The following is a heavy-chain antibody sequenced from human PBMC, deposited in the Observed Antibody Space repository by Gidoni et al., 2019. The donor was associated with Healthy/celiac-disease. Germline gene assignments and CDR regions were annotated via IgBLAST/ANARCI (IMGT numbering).Heavy chain of an antibody. CDR1: GRSFSGYY. CDR3: ARLSTVTTYYFDY. V-gene: IGHV4-34*01. J-gene: IGHJ4*02. D-gene: IGHD4-17*01. Sequence: QVQLQQWGAGLLKPSDTLSLTCAVYGRSFSGYYWSWIRQPPGKGLEWIGEINHSGSTNYNPSLKSRVTISVDTSKNQFSLKLSSVTAADTAVYYCARLSTVTTYYFDYWGQGTLVTVSS. CDR2: INHSGST.